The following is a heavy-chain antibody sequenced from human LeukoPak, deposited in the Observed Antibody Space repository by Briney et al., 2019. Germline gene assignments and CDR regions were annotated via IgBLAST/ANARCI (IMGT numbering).Heavy chain of an antibody. CDR1: GFIFSSFE. D-gene: IGHD6-13*01. J-gene: IGHJ6*02. Sequence: GGSLTLSCAASGFIFSSFEVNWVRQAPGKGLEWVSSSTSSGNIHYADAVKGRFTSSRDNAKNSVYLQMNSLRAEDTAVYYCARDRGSAAAGTWYYAMDVWGQGTTVTVSS. V-gene: IGHV3-48*03. CDR2: STSSGNI. CDR3: ARDRGSAAAGTWYYAMDV.